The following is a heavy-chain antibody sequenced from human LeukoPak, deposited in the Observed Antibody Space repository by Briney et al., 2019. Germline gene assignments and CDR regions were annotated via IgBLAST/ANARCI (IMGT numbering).Heavy chain of an antibody. CDR2: IKQDGSEK. J-gene: IGHJ5*02. V-gene: IGHV3-7*01. D-gene: IGHD6-19*01. CDR3: ARDIAVAGTGDNWFDP. CDR1: GFTLSSYW. Sequence: GGSLRLSCVASGFTLSSYWMSWVRQAPGKGLEWVANIKQDGSEKYYVDSVKGRFTISRDNAKNSLYLQMNSLRAEDTAVYYCARDIAVAGTGDNWFDPWGQGTLVTVSS.